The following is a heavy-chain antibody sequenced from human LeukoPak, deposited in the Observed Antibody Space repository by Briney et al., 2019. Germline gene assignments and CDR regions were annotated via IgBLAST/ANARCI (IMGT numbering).Heavy chain of an antibody. CDR1: GGTFSSYA. CDR3: ARDTVTIFGVVITLDAFDI. D-gene: IGHD3-3*01. J-gene: IGHJ3*02. Sequence: ASVKVSCKASGGTFSSYAISWVRQAPGQGLEWMGGIIPIFGTANYAQKFQGRVTITADESTSTASLELSSLRSEDTAVYYCARDTVTIFGVVITLDAFDIWGQGTMVTVSS. V-gene: IGHV1-69*01. CDR2: IIPIFGTA.